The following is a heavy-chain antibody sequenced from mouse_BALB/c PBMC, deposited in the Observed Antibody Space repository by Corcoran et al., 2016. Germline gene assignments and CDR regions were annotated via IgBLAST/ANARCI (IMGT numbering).Heavy chain of an antibody. Sequence: EVQLLETGGGLVQPGGSRGLSCEGSGFTFSGFWMSWVRQTPGKTLEWIGEINSDGSAINYASSIKDRFTIFRDNDKSTLYLQMSNVRSEDTATYFCMRYGNYWYFDVWGAGTTVTVSS. V-gene: IGHV11-2*02. CDR1: GFTFSGFW. CDR2: INSDGSAI. J-gene: IGHJ1*01. D-gene: IGHD2-1*01. CDR3: MRYGNYWYFDV.